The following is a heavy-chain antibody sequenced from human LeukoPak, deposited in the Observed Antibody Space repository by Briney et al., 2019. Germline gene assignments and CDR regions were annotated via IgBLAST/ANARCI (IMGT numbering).Heavy chain of an antibody. CDR3: ARDAMYSSSGGDYYYYGMDV. CDR1: GFAFSSYW. D-gene: IGHD6-13*01. Sequence: GGSLRLSCAASGFAFSSYWMHWVRPAPGKGLVWVSRINSDGSSTSYADSVKGRFTISRDNAKNTLYLQMNSLRAEDTAVYYCARDAMYSSSGGDYYYYGMDVWGKGTTVTVSS. J-gene: IGHJ6*04. CDR2: INSDGSST. V-gene: IGHV3-74*01.